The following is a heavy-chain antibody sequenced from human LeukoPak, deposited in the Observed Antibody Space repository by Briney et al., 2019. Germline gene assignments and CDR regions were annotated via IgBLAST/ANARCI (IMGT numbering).Heavy chain of an antibody. CDR2: IYYSGST. Sequence: PSETLSLTCTVSGDSISSYYWSWIRQPPGKGLEWIGYIYYSGSTNYNPSLKSRVTISVDTSKNQFSLKLSSVTAADTAVYYCARVDDSSGDYWGQGTLVTVSS. V-gene: IGHV4-59*01. CDR1: GDSISSYY. CDR3: ARVDDSSGDY. D-gene: IGHD3-22*01. J-gene: IGHJ4*02.